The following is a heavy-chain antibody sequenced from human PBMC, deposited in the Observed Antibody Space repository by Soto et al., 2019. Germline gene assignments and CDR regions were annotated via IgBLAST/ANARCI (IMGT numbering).Heavy chain of an antibody. CDR3: AKYVAVAGTALYGLDV. V-gene: IGHV3-23*01. CDR1: GFSFSSYA. CDR2: ISNSGGTT. D-gene: IGHD6-19*01. Sequence: QPGGSLRLSCAASGFSFSSYAMSWARQAPGKGLEWVSVISNSGGTTFYADSVKGRFTISRDNFKNTVFLQMSSLRAEDTAVYYCAKYVAVAGTALYGLDVWGQGTTVTVSS. J-gene: IGHJ6*02.